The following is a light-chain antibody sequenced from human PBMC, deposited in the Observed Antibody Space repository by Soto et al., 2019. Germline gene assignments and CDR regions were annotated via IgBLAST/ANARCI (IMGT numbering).Light chain of an antibody. CDR2: GNS. CDR3: QSYDSSLSGSRV. V-gene: IGLV1-40*01. Sequence: QPVLTQPPSVSGAPGQRVTISCTGSSSNIGAGYDVHWYQQLPGTAPKLLIYGNSNRPSGVPDRFSCSKSGTSAALAITGLQAEEEADDYCQSYDSSLSGSRVFGTGTKVTVL. J-gene: IGLJ1*01. CDR1: SSNIGAGYD.